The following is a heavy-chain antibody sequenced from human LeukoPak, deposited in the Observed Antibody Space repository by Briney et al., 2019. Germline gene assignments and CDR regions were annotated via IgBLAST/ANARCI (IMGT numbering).Heavy chain of an antibody. CDR2: IDPNSGGT. Sequence: GASVKVSCKASGYTFSANHLYWIRQAPGQGLESMGWIDPNSGGTKYPQKFQGRVTMTGDTSISTAYMQLNNLRSDDTAVYYCARELGINAFDFWGQGTMLTVSS. D-gene: IGHD3-9*01. V-gene: IGHV1-2*02. CDR3: ARELGINAFDF. J-gene: IGHJ3*01. CDR1: GYTFSANH.